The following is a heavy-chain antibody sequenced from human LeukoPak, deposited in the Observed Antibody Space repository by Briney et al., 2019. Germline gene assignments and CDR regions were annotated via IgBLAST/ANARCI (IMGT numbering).Heavy chain of an antibody. Sequence: SETLSLTCTVSGGSISSYYWSWIRQPPGKGLEWIGYIYYSGSTNYNPSLKSRVAISVDTSKNQFSLKLSSVTAADTVVYYCASNYYDSSGYFSWAFDYWGQGTLVTVSS. V-gene: IGHV4-59*08. CDR2: IYYSGST. J-gene: IGHJ4*02. D-gene: IGHD3-22*01. CDR3: ASNYYDSSGYFSWAFDY. CDR1: GGSISSYY.